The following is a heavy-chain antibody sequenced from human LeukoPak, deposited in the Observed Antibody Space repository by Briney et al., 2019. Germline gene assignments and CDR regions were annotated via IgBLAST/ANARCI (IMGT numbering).Heavy chain of an antibody. J-gene: IGHJ4*02. D-gene: IGHD1-26*01. V-gene: IGHV4-4*02. CDR2: IYHSGST. Sequence: PSETLSLTCAISGGSISSSNWWSWVRQPPGKGLKWIGEIYHSGSTSYSPSLKSRVTISVDKSKNQFSLKVTSVTVADTAVYYCARVSSGSYYFDSWGQGTLVTVSS. CDR3: ARVSSGSYYFDS. CDR1: GGSISSSNW.